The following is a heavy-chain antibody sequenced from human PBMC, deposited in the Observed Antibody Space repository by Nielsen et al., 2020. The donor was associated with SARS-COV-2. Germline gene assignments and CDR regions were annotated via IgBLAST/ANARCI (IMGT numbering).Heavy chain of an antibody. CDR3: ARIVRRIIAVAGEEWNYFDY. CDR1: GGSISSYY. J-gene: IGHJ4*02. Sequence: SETLSLTCTVSGGSISSYYWSWIRQPPGKGLEWIGYIYNRGNTNYNPSLKSRVTISVDTSKNQFSLQLNSVTPEDTAVYYCARIVRRIIAVAGEEWNYFDYWGQGTLVTVSS. D-gene: IGHD6-19*01. CDR2: IYNRGNT. V-gene: IGHV4-59*12.